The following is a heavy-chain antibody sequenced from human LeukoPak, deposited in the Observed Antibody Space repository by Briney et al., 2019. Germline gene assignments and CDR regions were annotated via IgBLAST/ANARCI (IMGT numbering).Heavy chain of an antibody. CDR3: ARCVVGAFAI. V-gene: IGHV4-39*01. CDR2: IYYSWST. Sequence: SETLSLTCTVSGGSISSSSYYWGWIRQPPGKGLEWIGSIYYSWSTYYNPSLKSRVTISVDTSKNQFSLKLSSVTAPDTAVYYCARCVVGAFAIWGHGTMVTVSS. J-gene: IGHJ3*02. CDR1: GGSISSSSYY. D-gene: IGHD1-26*01.